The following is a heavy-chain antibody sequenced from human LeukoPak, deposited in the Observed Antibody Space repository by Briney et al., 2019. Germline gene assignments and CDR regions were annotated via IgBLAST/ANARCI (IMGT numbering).Heavy chain of an antibody. V-gene: IGHV3-64D*08. D-gene: IGHD2-21*01. J-gene: IGHJ4*02. Sequence: GGSLRLSCSASGSTFSSYAMHWVRQAPGKGLQYVSGISTNAGRTYFAESVKGRFTISRDNSKNTLYLQMSSLRAEDTAVYFCPLPALGYWGQGALVTVSS. CDR3: PLPALGY. CDR2: ISTNAGRT. CDR1: GSTFSSYA.